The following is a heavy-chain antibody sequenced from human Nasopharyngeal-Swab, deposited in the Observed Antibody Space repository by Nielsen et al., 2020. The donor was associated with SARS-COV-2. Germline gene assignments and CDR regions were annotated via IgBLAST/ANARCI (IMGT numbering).Heavy chain of an antibody. CDR1: GFTFSNYG. Sequence: GGSLRLSCAASGFTFSNYGMSWVRQAPGEGLEWVSYISGTNTIYYEDSVKGRFTISRDNAKNSLYLEMNSLRAEDTAVYYCATPTWALDSWGQGTLVTVSS. CDR3: ATPTWALDS. J-gene: IGHJ4*02. CDR2: ISGTNTI. D-gene: IGHD7-27*01. V-gene: IGHV3-69-1*02.